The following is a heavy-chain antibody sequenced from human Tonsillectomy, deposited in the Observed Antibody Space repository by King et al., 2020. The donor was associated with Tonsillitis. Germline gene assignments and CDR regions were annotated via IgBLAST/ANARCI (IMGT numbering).Heavy chain of an antibody. V-gene: IGHV4-61*02. D-gene: IGHD6-13*01. CDR2: IYTSGST. Sequence: VQLQESGPGLVKPSQTLSLTCSVSGGSISSGGYYWSWIRQPAGKGLEWIGRIYTSGSTNYNSSLKSRVTMSVDTSKNQFSLKLSSVTAADTAVYYCARARSSWREYYYYFFYMDVWGTGTTVTVSS. J-gene: IGHJ6*03. CDR3: ARARSSWREYYYYFFYMDV. CDR1: GGSISSGGYY.